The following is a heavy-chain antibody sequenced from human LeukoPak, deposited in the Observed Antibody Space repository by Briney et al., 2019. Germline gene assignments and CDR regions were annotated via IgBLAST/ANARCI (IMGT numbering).Heavy chain of an antibody. D-gene: IGHD6-19*01. CDR1: GLTFSTYY. Sequence: GGYLRLSCAASGLTFSTYYMAWVPQAPGKGLEWVANIKQDGSDKFYVDSVKGRFTISRDNATNSLYLQINNLRAEDTAVYYCAGGSGWLIDSWGRGTLVTVSS. J-gene: IGHJ4*02. CDR2: IKQDGSDK. CDR3: AGGSGWLIDS. V-gene: IGHV3-7*05.